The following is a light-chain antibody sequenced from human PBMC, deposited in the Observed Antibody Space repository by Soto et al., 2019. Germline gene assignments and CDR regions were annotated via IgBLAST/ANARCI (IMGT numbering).Light chain of an antibody. CDR2: DAS. J-gene: IGKJ4*01. Sequence: EIALTQSPATLSLSPGERATLSGRASQSVSSYLAWNQQKPGQAPRLLIYDASNRATGIPARFSGSGSGTDFTLTISSLEPEDFAVYYCQQRSDWPRTFGGGTKVDIK. CDR1: QSVSSY. V-gene: IGKV3-11*01. CDR3: QQRSDWPRT.